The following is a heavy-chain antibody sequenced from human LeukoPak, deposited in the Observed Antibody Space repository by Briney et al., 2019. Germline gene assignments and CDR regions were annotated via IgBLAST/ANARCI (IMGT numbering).Heavy chain of an antibody. CDR3: ARGYSDSSGCRKIQSGMDV. Sequence: SSETLSLTCTVSGASVSSASYWSWIRQPPGKGVEWIAHIYNGVNTNYNPSLKSRVTISVDTSKNQFSLKLSSVTAADTAVYYCARGYSDSSGCRKIQSGMDVWGHGTTVTVSS. V-gene: IGHV4-61*01. J-gene: IGHJ6*02. CDR2: IYNGVNT. CDR1: GASVSSASY. D-gene: IGHD3-22*01.